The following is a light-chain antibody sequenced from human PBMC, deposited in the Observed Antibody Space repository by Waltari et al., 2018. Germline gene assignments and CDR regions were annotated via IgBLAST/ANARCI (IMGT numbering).Light chain of an antibody. CDR2: KVS. Sequence: VVMTQSSPSLPVTLGRPPSISCKSSQSLVHSDGKTNLKWFQQRPGQSPRRLIYKVSNRDSGVPDRFSGRGSGTDFTLRISSVEAEDVGVYYCMQATLWPRAFGQGTKLEIK. V-gene: IGKV2-30*02. CDR3: MQATLWPRA. J-gene: IGKJ2*01. CDR1: QSLVHSDGKTN.